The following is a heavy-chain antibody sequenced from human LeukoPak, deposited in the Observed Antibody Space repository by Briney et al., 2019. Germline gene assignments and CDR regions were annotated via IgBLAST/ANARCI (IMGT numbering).Heavy chain of an antibody. Sequence: SVKVSCKASGGTFSSYAISWVRQAPGQGLEWMGGIIPIFGSANYAQKFQGRVTITADESTSTAYMELSNLRSEDTAVYYCARESTNYYDTTGYYYGPVYWGQGTLVTVSS. CDR3: ARESTNYYDTTGYYYGPVY. CDR1: GGTFSSYA. CDR2: IIPIFGSA. J-gene: IGHJ4*02. V-gene: IGHV1-69*13. D-gene: IGHD3-22*01.